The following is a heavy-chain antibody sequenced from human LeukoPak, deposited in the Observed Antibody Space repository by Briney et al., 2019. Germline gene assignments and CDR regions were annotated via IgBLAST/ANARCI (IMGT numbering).Heavy chain of an antibody. D-gene: IGHD6-19*01. CDR2: IIPILNIT. J-gene: IGHJ5*02. CDR1: GGTFSSYS. CDR3: ARGGLYSSAWFDP. Sequence: SVKVSYKASGGTFSSYSISWVRQAPGQGLEWMGRIIPILNITNFEQKYQGRVAITADRSTNIVYMELSSLRSEDTAVYYCARGGLYSSAWFDPWGQGTLVTVSS. V-gene: IGHV1-69*02.